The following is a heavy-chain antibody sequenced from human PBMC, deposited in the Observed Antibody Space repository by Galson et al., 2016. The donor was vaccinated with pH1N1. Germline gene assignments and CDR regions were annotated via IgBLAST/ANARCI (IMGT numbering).Heavy chain of an antibody. V-gene: IGHV3-23*01. Sequence: SLRLSCAASGFTFTRHGMHWVRQAPGKGLEWVSSITASGGNTYYADSVKGRFTISRDNSKNTLFLQMNSLRAEDTAVYYCVKRPTAATGPFEYWGQGTLVTVSS. CDR1: GFTFTRHG. CDR2: ITASGGNT. CDR3: VKRPTAATGPFEY. D-gene: IGHD6-13*01. J-gene: IGHJ4*02.